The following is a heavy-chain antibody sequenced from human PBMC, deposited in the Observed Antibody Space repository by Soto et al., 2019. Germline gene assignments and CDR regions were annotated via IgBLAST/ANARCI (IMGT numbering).Heavy chain of an antibody. Sequence: EVQLLESGGGLVQPGGSLRLSCAASGFTFSTYAMSWVRQAPGKGLEWVSGISGSGGRTYYADSVKGRFTISRDNSKNTLYLQMNSLRAEDTAVYYCARDRRGEDIVAIFDYWGQGTLVTVSS. CDR1: GFTFSTYA. D-gene: IGHD5-12*01. J-gene: IGHJ4*02. CDR3: ARDRRGEDIVAIFDY. V-gene: IGHV3-23*01. CDR2: ISGSGGRT.